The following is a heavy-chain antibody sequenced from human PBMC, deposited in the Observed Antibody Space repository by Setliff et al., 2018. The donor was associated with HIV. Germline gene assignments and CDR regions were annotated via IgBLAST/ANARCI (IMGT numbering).Heavy chain of an antibody. CDR1: GGSLRNYY. J-gene: IGHJ3*02. CDR3: ARLWAYYDSSGRTAFDI. D-gene: IGHD3-22*01. Sequence: PSETLSLTCAVYGGSLRNYYWSWIRQPPGKGLEWIGEINHSGSTSYNPSLTSRVTMSVDKSKNQFSLKLSSVTAADTAVYYCARLWAYYDSSGRTAFDIWGQGTMVTVSS. V-gene: IGHV4-34*10. CDR2: INHSGST.